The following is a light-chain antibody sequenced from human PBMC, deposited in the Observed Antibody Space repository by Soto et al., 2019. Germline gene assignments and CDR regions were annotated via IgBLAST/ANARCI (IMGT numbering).Light chain of an antibody. V-gene: IGLV2-8*01. CDR3: SLYAGSNNFG. CDR2: VVS. J-gene: IGLJ2*01. Sequence: QSALTQPPSASGSPGQSVTISCTGPSSDVGGYNYVSWYQQHPGKAPKLMIYVVSKRPSGVPDRFSGSNSGNTASLTVSGRQAEDEADYYCSLYAGSNNFGFGGGTQLPVL. CDR1: SSDVGGYNY.